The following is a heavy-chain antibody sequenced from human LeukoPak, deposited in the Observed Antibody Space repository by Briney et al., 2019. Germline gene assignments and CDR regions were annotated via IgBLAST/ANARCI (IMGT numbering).Heavy chain of an antibody. J-gene: IGHJ3*02. CDR1: GGTFSSYA. Sequence: GASVKVSCKASGGTFSSYAISWVRQAPGQGLEWMGGIIPIFGTANYAQKFQGRVTITADESTSTAYMELSSLRSEDTAVYYCAGARYCSGGSCFGAALDAFDIWGQGTMVTVSS. D-gene: IGHD2-15*01. CDR2: IIPIFGTA. V-gene: IGHV1-69*13. CDR3: AGARYCSGGSCFGAALDAFDI.